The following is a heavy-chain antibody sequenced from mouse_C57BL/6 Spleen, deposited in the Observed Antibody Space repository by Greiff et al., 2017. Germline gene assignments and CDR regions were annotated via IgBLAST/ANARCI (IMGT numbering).Heavy chain of an antibody. Sequence: QVQLQQPGAELVKPGASVKMSCKASGYTFTSYWITWVKQRPGQGLEWIGDIYPGSGSTNYNEKFKSKATLTVDTSSSTAYMQLSSLTSEDSAVYYCARRGTAQAYYAMDYWGQGTSVTVSS. V-gene: IGHV1-55*01. CDR3: ARRGTAQAYYAMDY. J-gene: IGHJ4*01. CDR1: GYTFTSYW. D-gene: IGHD3-2*02. CDR2: IYPGSGST.